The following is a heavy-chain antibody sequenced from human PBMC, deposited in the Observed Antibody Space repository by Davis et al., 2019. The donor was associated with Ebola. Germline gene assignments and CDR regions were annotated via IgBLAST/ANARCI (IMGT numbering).Heavy chain of an antibody. CDR2: IIPIFGTA. D-gene: IGHD6-19*01. J-gene: IGHJ4*02. CDR1: GGTFSSYA. Sequence: AASVKVSCKASGGTFSSYAISWVRQAPGQGLEWMGGIIPIFGTANYAQKFQGRVTITADKSTSTAYMELSSLRSEDTAVYYCANNIAVADDYWGQGTLVTVSS. V-gene: IGHV1-69*06. CDR3: ANNIAVADDY.